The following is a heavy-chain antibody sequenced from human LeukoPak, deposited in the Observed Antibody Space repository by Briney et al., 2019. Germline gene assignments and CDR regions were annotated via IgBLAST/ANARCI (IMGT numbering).Heavy chain of an antibody. Sequence: HSGGSLRLSCAASGFTFSSYAMSWVRQAPGKGLEWVSAIRDSGGSTYYADSVKGRFTISRDNSKNTLYLQMNSLRAEDTAIYYCAKGPSSGYSSGWFDYWGQGTLVTVSS. V-gene: IGHV3-23*01. CDR2: IRDSGGST. D-gene: IGHD6-19*01. CDR1: GFTFSSYA. J-gene: IGHJ4*02. CDR3: AKGPSSGYSSGWFDY.